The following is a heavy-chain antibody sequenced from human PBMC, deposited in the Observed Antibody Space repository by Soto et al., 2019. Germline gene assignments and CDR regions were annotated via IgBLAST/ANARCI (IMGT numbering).Heavy chain of an antibody. CDR1: GGSISSSPFY. CDR3: AIHTRKFDR. CDR2: IYFSGTT. V-gene: IGHV4-39*01. J-gene: IGHJ4*02. Sequence: PSETLSLTSTVSGGSISSSPFYWGLIRQPPGKGLEWIGSIYFSGTTYTNPSLKSRVTLSVDTSKNQFSLKLTSVTAADTAMYYCAIHTRKFDRWGQGTLVTVSS.